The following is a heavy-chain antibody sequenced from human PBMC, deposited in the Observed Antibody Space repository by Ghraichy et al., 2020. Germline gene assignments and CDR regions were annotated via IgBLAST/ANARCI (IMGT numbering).Heavy chain of an antibody. CDR1: GFTFSSHW. CDR2: IKQDGSEK. D-gene: IGHD4-11*01. V-gene: IGHV3-7*01. Sequence: GGSLRLSCAASGFTFSSHWMSWVRQAPGKGLEWVANIKQDGSEKYYVDSVKGRFTISRDNAKNSLYLQMNSLRAEDTAVYYCARQYSNYGDWGQGTLVTVSS. J-gene: IGHJ4*02. CDR3: ARQYSNYGD.